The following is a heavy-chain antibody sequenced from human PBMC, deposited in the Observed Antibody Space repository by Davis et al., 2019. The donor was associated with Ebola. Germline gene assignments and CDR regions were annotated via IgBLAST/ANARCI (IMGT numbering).Heavy chain of an antibody. D-gene: IGHD6-13*01. Sequence: GESLKISCAASGFTFSSYAMSWVRQAPGKGLEWVSAISGSGGSTYYADSVKGRFTISRDNSKNTLYLQMNSLRAEDTAVYYCPKDPSIAAAGTNYWGQGTLVTVSS. CDR3: PKDPSIAAAGTNY. J-gene: IGHJ4*02. CDR2: ISGSGGST. V-gene: IGHV3-23*01. CDR1: GFTFSSYA.